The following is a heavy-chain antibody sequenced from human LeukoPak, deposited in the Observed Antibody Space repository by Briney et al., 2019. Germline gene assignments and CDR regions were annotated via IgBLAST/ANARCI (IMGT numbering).Heavy chain of an antibody. Sequence: QAGGSLRLSCAASGFTVSRNDMSWVRQAPGKGLECVSVIYSGGNTYYTDSVKGRFTISRDNSKNTLYLQMNSLRAEDTAVYYCARKTDSGGQGDYWGPGTLVTVSS. CDR2: IYSGGNT. J-gene: IGHJ4*02. D-gene: IGHD3-22*01. CDR3: ARKTDSGGQGDY. V-gene: IGHV3-66*01. CDR1: GFTVSRND.